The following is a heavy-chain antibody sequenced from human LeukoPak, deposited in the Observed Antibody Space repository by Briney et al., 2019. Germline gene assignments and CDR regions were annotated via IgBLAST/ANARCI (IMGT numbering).Heavy chain of an antibody. CDR2: ISGSGGST. Sequence: GGSLRLSCAASGFTFSSYAMSWVRQAPGKGLEWVSAISGSGGSTYYADSVKGRFTISRDNAKNSLCLQMNSLRAEDTAVYYCARRYYYGSGSWNWFDPWGQGTLVTVSS. CDR1: GFTFSSYA. CDR3: ARRYYYGSGSWNWFDP. J-gene: IGHJ5*02. V-gene: IGHV3-23*01. D-gene: IGHD3-10*01.